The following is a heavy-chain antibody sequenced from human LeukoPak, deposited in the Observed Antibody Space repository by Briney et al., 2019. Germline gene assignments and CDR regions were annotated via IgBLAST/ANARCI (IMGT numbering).Heavy chain of an antibody. CDR2: INAGNGNT. CDR1: GYTFTSYG. D-gene: IGHD3-9*01. J-gene: IGHJ4*02. Sequence: GASVKVSCKASGYTFTSYGISWVRQAPGQGLEWMGWINAGNGNTKYSQKFQGRVTITRDTSASTAYMELSSLRSEDTAVYYCAREADYYASAPGYWGQGTLVTVSS. CDR3: AREADYYASAPGY. V-gene: IGHV1-18*01.